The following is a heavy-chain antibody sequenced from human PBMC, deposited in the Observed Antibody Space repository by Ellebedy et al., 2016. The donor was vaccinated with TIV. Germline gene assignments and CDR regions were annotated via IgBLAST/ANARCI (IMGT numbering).Heavy chain of an antibody. Sequence: PGGSLRLSCAASGFTFSSYDMHLVRQPTGKGLEWVSAIGTAGDTYYPGSVKGRFTISRDNAKNSLYLQMNSLRAGDTAVYYCARGEQQLVSGYYYYCGMDVWGQGTTVTVSS. D-gene: IGHD6-13*01. CDR1: GFTFSSYD. J-gene: IGHJ6*02. CDR2: IGTAGDT. V-gene: IGHV3-13*01. CDR3: ARGEQQLVSGYYYYCGMDV.